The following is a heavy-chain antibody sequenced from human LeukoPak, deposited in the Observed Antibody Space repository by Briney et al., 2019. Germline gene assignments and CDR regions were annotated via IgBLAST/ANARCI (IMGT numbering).Heavy chain of an antibody. CDR3: ARIGYSSSSFDY. Sequence: PGGSLRLSCAASGFTFSGYGMHWVRQAPGKGLEWVAFVRYDSSNKYYADSVKGRFTVSRDNSKNMLYLQMNSLRAEDTAVYYCARIGYSSSSFDYWGQGTLVTVPS. D-gene: IGHD6-13*01. J-gene: IGHJ4*02. V-gene: IGHV3-30*02. CDR2: VRYDSSNK. CDR1: GFTFSGYG.